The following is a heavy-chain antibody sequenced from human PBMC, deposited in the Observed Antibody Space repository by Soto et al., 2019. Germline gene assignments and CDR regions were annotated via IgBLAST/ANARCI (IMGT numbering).Heavy chain of an antibody. CDR3: ARATMIVGYFDY. J-gene: IGHJ4*02. CDR1: GFTFSSYA. Sequence: GGSLRLSCAASGFTFSSYAMHWVRQAPGKGLEWVAVISYDGSNKYYADSVKGRFTISRDNSKNTLYLQMNSLRAEDTAVYYCARATMIVGYFDYWAREPWSPSPQ. CDR2: ISYDGSNK. D-gene: IGHD3-22*01. V-gene: IGHV3-30-3*01.